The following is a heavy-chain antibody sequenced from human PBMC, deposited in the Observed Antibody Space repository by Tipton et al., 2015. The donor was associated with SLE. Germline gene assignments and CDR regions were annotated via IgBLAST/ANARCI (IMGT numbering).Heavy chain of an antibody. V-gene: IGHV4-34*01. CDR2: INHSGST. CDR3: AGGMVRRAFDI. CDR1: GGSFSSYY. J-gene: IGHJ3*02. Sequence: LRLSCAVYGGSFSSYYWSWIRQSPGKGLEWIGEINHSGSTNYNPSLKSRVTISVDTSKNQFSLKLSSVTAADTAVYYCAGGMVRRAFDIWGQGTMVTVSS. D-gene: IGHD3-10*01.